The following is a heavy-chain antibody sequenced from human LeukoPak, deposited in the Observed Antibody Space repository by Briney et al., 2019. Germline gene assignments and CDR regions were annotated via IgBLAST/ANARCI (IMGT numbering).Heavy chain of an antibody. D-gene: IGHD3-10*01. CDR1: GYTFTGYY. J-gene: IGHJ5*02. CDR3: ARGDYYGSPKVVAA. Sequence: ASVKVSCKASGYTFTGYYMHWVRQAPGQGLEWMGWINPNSGDTNYAQKFQDRVTMTRDTSISTAYIELNLLRSDDTAVYYCARGDYYGSPKVVAAWGQGTLVTVSS. V-gene: IGHV1-2*02. CDR2: INPNSGDT.